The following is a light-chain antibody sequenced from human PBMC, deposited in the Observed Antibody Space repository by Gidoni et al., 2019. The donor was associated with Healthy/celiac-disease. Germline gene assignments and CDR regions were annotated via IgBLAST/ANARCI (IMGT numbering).Light chain of an antibody. CDR3: CSYAGSKGVV. CDR1: SSDVGSYNL. Sequence: QSALTQPAPVSGPPGQSITISCTGTSSDVGSYNLVSWYQQHPGKAPKLMIYEGSKRPSGVSNRFSGSKSGNTASLTISGLQAEDEADYYCCSYAGSKGVVFGGGTKLTVL. CDR2: EGS. J-gene: IGLJ2*01. V-gene: IGLV2-23*01.